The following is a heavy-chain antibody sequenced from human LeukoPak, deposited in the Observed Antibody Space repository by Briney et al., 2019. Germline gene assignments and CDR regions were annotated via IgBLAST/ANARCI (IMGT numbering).Heavy chain of an antibody. V-gene: IGHV1-2*06. CDR2: INPNSGGT. D-gene: IGHD4-11*01. CDR3: ARGTTVTTRRGDWFDP. CDR1: GYTFTGYY. J-gene: IGHJ5*02. Sequence: ASVKVPCKASGYTFTGYYMHWVRQAPGQGLEWMGRINPNSGGTNYAQKFQGRVTMTRDTSISTAYMELSRLRSDDTAVYYCARGTTVTTRRGDWFDPWGQGTLVTVSS.